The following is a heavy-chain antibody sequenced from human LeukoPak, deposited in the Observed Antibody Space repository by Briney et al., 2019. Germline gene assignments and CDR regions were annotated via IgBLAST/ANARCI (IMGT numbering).Heavy chain of an antibody. CDR1: GGSISSYY. CDR3: ARMGAIAGASANPDH. V-gene: IGHV4-4*07. Sequence: SETLSLTCTVSGGSISSYYWSWIRQPAGKGLEWIGRIYISGSTNYNPSLRSRVTMSVDTSKNQFSLRLNSVTAADTAVYYCARMGAIAGASANPDHWGQGTLVTVSS. D-gene: IGHD4/OR15-4a*01. CDR2: IYISGST. J-gene: IGHJ4*02.